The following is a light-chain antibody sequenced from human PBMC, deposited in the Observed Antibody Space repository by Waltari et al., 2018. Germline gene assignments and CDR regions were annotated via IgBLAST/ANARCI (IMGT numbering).Light chain of an antibody. CDR3: QQYGSSPLWT. CDR2: GAS. V-gene: IGKV3-20*01. CDR1: QSVSSSY. Sequence: EIVLTQSPGTLSLSPGERATLSCRASQSVSSSYLAWYQQKPGQAPRLLIYGASSRATGIRDRFSGSGSGTDFTLTISRLEPEDFAVYYCQQYGSSPLWTFGQGTKVEIK. J-gene: IGKJ1*01.